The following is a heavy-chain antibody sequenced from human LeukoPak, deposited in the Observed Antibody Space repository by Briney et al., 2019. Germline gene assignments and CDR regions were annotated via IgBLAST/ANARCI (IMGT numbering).Heavy chain of an antibody. J-gene: IGHJ5*02. D-gene: IGHD3-10*01. CDR2: IRYDGNDK. CDR3: AKDLMRDRWFGES. Sequence: GGALRLSCAASGFTFSYYGFHWVRQAPGKGLEGGAFIRYDGNDKFYAESVKGGFTISRDTSRNTLCLQLNSLRLEDTAVYYCAKDLMRDRWFGESWGQGTLVTVSS. CDR1: GFTFSYYG. V-gene: IGHV3-30*02.